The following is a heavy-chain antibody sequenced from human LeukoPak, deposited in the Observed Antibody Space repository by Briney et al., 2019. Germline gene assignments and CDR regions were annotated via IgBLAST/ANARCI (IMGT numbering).Heavy chain of an antibody. CDR1: GGSFSDYF. J-gene: IGHJ5*02. V-gene: IGHV4-34*01. Sequence: SETLSLTCAVYGGSFSDYFWGWIRQPPGKGLEWIGEINHSGRTYYNPSLKSRVTISVDTSKNQFSLNLSSVTAADTAVYYCAKVTGNWLDPWGQGTLVTVSS. CDR2: INHSGRT. D-gene: IGHD2-21*02. CDR3: AKVTGNWLDP.